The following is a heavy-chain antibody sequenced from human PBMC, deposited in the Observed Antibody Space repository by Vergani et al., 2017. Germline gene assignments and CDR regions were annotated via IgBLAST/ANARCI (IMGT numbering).Heavy chain of an antibody. D-gene: IGHD3-10*01. Sequence: QLHLQESGPGLVKPSETLSLTCTVSGGSISSHSYYWAWIRPPPGKGLEWFGNIYYSGTVYYHPFLKSRATISIDTSRNQFSLKLTSVTAADTAVYYCARLGYSSRSYFDSWGQGTLVTVSS. CDR3: ARLGYSSRSYFDS. V-gene: IGHV4-39*01. CDR1: GGSISSHSYY. J-gene: IGHJ5*01. CDR2: IYYSGTV.